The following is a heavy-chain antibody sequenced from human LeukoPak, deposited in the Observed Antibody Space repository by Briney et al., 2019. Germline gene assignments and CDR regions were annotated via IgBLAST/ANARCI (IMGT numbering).Heavy chain of an antibody. CDR3: ARNVRRGDWFDL. CDR2: MNTNSGNT. V-gene: IGHV1-8*01. D-gene: IGHD1-1*01. J-gene: IGHJ5*02. CDR1: GYTFTSYD. Sequence: ASVTVSFKASGYTFTSYDINWVRQAPGQGLEWMGWMNTNSGNTGYAQKFQGRVTMTRNTAISTAYMELSSQRSEDTAVYYCARNVRRGDWFDLWGQGTLVTVSS.